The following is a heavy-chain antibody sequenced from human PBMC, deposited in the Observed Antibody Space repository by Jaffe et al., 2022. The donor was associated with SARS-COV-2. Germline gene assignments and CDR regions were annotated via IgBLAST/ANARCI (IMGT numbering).Heavy chain of an antibody. Sequence: EVQLVESGGGLVKPGGSLRLSCAASGFTFSNAWMSWVRQAPGKGLEWVGRIKSKTDGGTTDYAAPVKGRFTISRDDSKNTLYLQMNSLKTEDTAVYYCTTHVRDWRGKYYYYGMDVWGQGTTVTVSS. CDR1: GFTFSNAW. CDR2: IKSKTDGGTT. J-gene: IGHJ6*02. V-gene: IGHV3-15*01. D-gene: IGHD3-3*01. CDR3: TTHVRDWRGKYYYYGMDV.